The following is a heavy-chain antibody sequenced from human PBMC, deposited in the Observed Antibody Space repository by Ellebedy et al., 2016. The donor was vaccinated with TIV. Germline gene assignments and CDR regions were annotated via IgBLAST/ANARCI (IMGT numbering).Heavy chain of an antibody. J-gene: IGHJ4*02. Sequence: GESLKISXAASGFTFSSYSMNWVRQAPGKGLEWVSSISSSSYIYYADSVKGRFTISRDNAKNSLYLQMNSLRAEDTAVYYCARGPHSGYDPPTFDYWGQGTLVTVSS. V-gene: IGHV3-21*01. CDR1: GFTFSSYS. CDR2: ISSSSYI. CDR3: ARGPHSGYDPPTFDY. D-gene: IGHD5-12*01.